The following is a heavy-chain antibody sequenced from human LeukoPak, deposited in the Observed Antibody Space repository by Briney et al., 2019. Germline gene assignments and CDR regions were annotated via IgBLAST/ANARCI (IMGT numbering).Heavy chain of an antibody. Sequence: SETLSLTCAVYGGSFSGYYWSWIRQPPGKGLEWIGEINHSGSTNYNPSLKSRVTISVDTSRNQFSLKLSSVTAADTAVYYCARRGYYGSGSLDYWGQGTLVTVSS. CDR3: ARRGYYGSGSLDY. CDR1: GGSFSGYY. D-gene: IGHD3-10*01. J-gene: IGHJ4*02. V-gene: IGHV4-34*01. CDR2: INHSGST.